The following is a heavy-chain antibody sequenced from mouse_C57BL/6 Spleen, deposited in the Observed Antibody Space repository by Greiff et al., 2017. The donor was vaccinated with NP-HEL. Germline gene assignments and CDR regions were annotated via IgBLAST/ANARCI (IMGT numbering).Heavy chain of an antibody. Sequence: EVQLQESGPELVKPGASVKMSCKASGYTFTDYNMHWVKQSHGKSLEWIGYINPNNGGTSYNQKFKGKATLTVNKSSSTAYMELRSLTSEDSAVYYCARFGITTVDHYAMDYWGQGTSVTVSS. CDR3: ARFGITTVDHYAMDY. V-gene: IGHV1-22*01. CDR1: GYTFTDYN. J-gene: IGHJ4*01. D-gene: IGHD1-1*01. CDR2: INPNNGGT.